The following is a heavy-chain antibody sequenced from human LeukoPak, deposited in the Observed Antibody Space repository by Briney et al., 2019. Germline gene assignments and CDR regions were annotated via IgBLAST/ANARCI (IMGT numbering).Heavy chain of an antibody. CDR2: IIGSTFST. V-gene: IGHV3-23*01. CDR1: GFSFSSYA. J-gene: IGHJ4*01. Sequence: PEGSLRLSCAASGFSFSSYAMSWVRQAPGKGLEWVSAIIGSTFSTFYADSVKGRFIISRDDSKNMLYLQMNSLRVEDTAVYYCAKGGYDYVEVGYFDYWGHGTLVIVSS. CDR3: AKGGYDYVEVGYFDY. D-gene: IGHD5-12*01.